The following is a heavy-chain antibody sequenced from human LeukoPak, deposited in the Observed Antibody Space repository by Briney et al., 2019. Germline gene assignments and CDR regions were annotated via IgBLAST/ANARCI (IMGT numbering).Heavy chain of an antibody. J-gene: IGHJ4*02. Sequence: GASVTVSCKASGYTFTGYYMHWVRQAPGQGLEWMGWMNPNSGNTGYAQKFQGRVTITRNTSISTAYMELSSLRSEDTAVYYCARGGDRSGSFDYWGQGTLVTVSS. D-gene: IGHD6-19*01. V-gene: IGHV1-8*03. CDR3: ARGGDRSGSFDY. CDR1: GYTFTGYY. CDR2: MNPNSGNT.